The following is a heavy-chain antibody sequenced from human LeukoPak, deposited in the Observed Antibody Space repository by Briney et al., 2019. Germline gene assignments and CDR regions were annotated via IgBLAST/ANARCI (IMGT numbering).Heavy chain of an antibody. V-gene: IGHV3-23*01. D-gene: IGHD3-22*01. CDR3: ARKFYYTAGGHYYDVLNI. CDR2: IGGGDST. J-gene: IGHJ3*02. Sequence: PGGSLRLSCAAPGFSFSRPSMSWVPQALGEGLEWVSHIGGGDSTSYADSVRGRFTISRDTCKSTLYLEMTRLRAEDTAVYYCARKFYYTAGGHYYDVLNIWGQGTMVSVS. CDR1: GFSFSRPS.